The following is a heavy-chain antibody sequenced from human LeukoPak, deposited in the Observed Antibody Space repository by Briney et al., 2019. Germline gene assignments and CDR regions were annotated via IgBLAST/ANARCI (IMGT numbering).Heavy chain of an antibody. CDR2: IYYSGST. D-gene: IGHD6-6*01. CDR1: GGSISSSSYY. CDR3: ARASIAALGSDYFDY. V-gene: IGHV4-39*07. J-gene: IGHJ4*02. Sequence: SETLSLTCAVSGGSISSSSYYWGWIRQPPGKGLEWIGSIYYSGSTYYNPSLKSRVTISVDTSKNQFSLKLSSVTAADTAVYYCARASIAALGSDYFDYWGQGTLVTVSS.